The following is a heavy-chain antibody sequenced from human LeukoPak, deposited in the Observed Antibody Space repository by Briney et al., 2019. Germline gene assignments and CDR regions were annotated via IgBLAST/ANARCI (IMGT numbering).Heavy chain of an antibody. CDR1: GYTFTSYD. D-gene: IGHD3-10*01. CDR3: ARPAGYSYGSGEYY. Sequence: ASVKVSCKASGYTFTSYDINWVRQATGQGLEWMGWMNPNSGNTGYAQKFQGRVTMTRNTSISTAYMELSSLRSEDTAVYYCARPAGYSYGSGEYYWGQGTLVTVSS. V-gene: IGHV1-8*01. CDR2: MNPNSGNT. J-gene: IGHJ4*02.